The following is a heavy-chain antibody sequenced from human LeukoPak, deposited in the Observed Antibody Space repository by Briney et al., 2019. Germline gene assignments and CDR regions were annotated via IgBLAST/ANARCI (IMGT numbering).Heavy chain of an antibody. CDR1: GYTFTSYY. V-gene: IGHV1-46*01. J-gene: IGHJ4*02. CDR3: ARGSLEVWGSSYYFDY. Sequence: ASVKVSCKASGYTFTSYYMHWVRQAPGQGLEWMGIINPSGGSTSYAQKFQGRVTMTRDTSTSTVYMELSSLRSEDTAVYYCARGSLEVWGSSYYFDYWGQGTLVTVSS. D-gene: IGHD3-16*01. CDR2: INPSGGST.